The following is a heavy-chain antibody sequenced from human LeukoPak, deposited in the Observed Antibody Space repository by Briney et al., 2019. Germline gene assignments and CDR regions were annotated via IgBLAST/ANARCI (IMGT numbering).Heavy chain of an antibody. CDR2: INAGNGNT. CDR1: GYTFTSYA. Sequence: ASVKDSCKASGYTFTSYAMHWVRQAPGQRLEWMGWINAGNGNTKYSQEFQGRVTITRDTSASTAYMELSSLRSEDMAVYYCARGGYDLYYMDVWGKGTTVTVSS. CDR3: ARGGYDLYYMDV. V-gene: IGHV1-3*03. D-gene: IGHD2-15*01. J-gene: IGHJ6*03.